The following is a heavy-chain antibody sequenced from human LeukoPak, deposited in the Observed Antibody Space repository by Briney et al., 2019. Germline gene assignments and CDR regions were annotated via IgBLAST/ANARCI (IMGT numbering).Heavy chain of an antibody. CDR2: IKQDGSEK. V-gene: IGHV3-7*01. CDR3: ARDTGGGYSCYDC. J-gene: IGHJ4*02. CDR1: VFIFKSYW. D-gene: IGHD5-18*01. Sequence: GGSQSLLCTASVFIFKSYWTICIRDAPGKGVEGVAMIKQDGSEKYYVASVKGRFTISRDNAKNSLYLQMNSLRAEDTAVYYCARDTGGGYSCYDCWGQGTLVTVSS.